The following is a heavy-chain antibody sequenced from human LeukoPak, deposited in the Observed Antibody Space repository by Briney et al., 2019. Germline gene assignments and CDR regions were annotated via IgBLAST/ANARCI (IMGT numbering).Heavy chain of an antibody. CDR2: ISAYNGNT. CDR1: GYTFTSYG. J-gene: IGHJ5*02. CDR3: ARDSDGERVSWFDP. Sequence: ASVKVSCKASGYTFTSYGISWVRQAPGQGLERMGWISAYNGNTNYAQKLQGRVTMTTDTSTSTAYMELRSLRSDDTAVYYCARDSDGERVSWFDPWGQGTLVTVSS. D-gene: IGHD5-24*01. V-gene: IGHV1-18*04.